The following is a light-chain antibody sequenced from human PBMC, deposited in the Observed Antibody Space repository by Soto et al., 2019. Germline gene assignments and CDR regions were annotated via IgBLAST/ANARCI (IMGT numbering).Light chain of an antibody. CDR2: DAS. Sequence: DIQMIQSPSSLSASVGDRVTITCQASQEMSNYLNWYQQKPGKAPKLLLYDASNLERGVPSRFSGRGSGTDFTFTSSSLQPEDFATYYCPQYEHLPRTFGRGTKVEIK. CDR3: PQYEHLPRT. J-gene: IGKJ1*01. V-gene: IGKV1-33*01. CDR1: QEMSNY.